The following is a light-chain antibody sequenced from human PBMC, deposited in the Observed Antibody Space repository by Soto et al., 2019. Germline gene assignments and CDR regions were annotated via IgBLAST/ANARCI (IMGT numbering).Light chain of an antibody. CDR1: SGHSSYI. CDR3: ETWDSNVVV. J-gene: IGLJ2*01. V-gene: IGLV4-60*03. Sequence: QSVLTQSSSASASLGSSVKLTCTLSSGHSSYIIAWHQQQPGKAPRYLMKLEGSGSYNKGSGVPDRFSGSSSGADRYLTIANLQSEDAADYYCETWDSNVVVFGGGTKLTVL. CDR2: LEGSGSY.